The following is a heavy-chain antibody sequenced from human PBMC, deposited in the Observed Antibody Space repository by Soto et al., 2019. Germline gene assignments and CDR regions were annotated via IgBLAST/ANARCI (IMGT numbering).Heavy chain of an antibody. CDR1: GYTFSTYY. D-gene: IGHD1-26*01. J-gene: IGHJ4*02. Sequence: QVQLVQSGAEVKEPGASVKASCKASGYTFSTYYIHWVRQAPGQGLEWMGRIDPAGGSTSYAQKFQGRVTMTRDTSTSTVYMELSSLRSEGTAVYYCARNVNSGLDYWGQGTLVTISS. CDR3: ARNVNSGLDY. V-gene: IGHV1-46*01. CDR2: IDPAGGST.